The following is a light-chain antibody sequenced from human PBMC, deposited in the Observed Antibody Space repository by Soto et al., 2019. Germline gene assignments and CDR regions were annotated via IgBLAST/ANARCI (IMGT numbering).Light chain of an antibody. Sequence: EIVMTQSPATLSVSPGERATLSCRASLSVSSNLAWYQQKPGQAPRLLIHGASTRATGIPARFSGSGSGTVFSLTIGSLQSEDFAVYYCQQYNNWPWTFGLGTKVEI. J-gene: IGKJ1*01. CDR1: LSVSSN. CDR2: GAS. V-gene: IGKV3-15*01. CDR3: QQYNNWPWT.